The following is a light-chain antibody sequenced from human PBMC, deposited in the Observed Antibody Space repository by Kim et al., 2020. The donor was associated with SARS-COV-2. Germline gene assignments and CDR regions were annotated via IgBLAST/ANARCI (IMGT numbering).Light chain of an antibody. CDR2: GAS. CDR3: QQYGSSPLT. J-gene: IGKJ4*01. V-gene: IGKV3-20*01. CDR1: QSVRSSY. Sequence: SPGERATPSCRASQSVRSSYLAWYQQKPGQAPRLLIYGASNRATDIPDRVSGSGSGTDFTLTISRLEPEDFAVYYCQQYGSSPLTFGGGTKVDIK.